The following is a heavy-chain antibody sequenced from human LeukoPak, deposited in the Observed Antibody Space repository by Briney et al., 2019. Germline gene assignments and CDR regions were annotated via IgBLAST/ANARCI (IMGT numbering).Heavy chain of an antibody. CDR2: ISGSGGST. J-gene: IGHJ4*02. CDR1: GFTFSSYA. D-gene: IGHD3-22*01. Sequence: GGSLRLSCAASGFTFSSYAMSWVRQAPGKGLEWVSAISGSGGSTYYADSVKGRFTISRDNSKNTLYLQMNSLRAEDTAVYYCARDSLSGDSSAFDYWGQGTLVTVSS. CDR3: ARDSLSGDSSAFDY. V-gene: IGHV3-23*01.